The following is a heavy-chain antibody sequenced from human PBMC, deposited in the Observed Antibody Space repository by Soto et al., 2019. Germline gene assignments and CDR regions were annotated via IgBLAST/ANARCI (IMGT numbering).Heavy chain of an antibody. CDR3: ARGKAAAGTDSFDY. CDR2: INHSGST. CDR1: GGSFSGYY. J-gene: IGHJ4*02. Sequence: QVQLQQWGAGLLKPSETLSLTCAVYGGSFSGYYWSWIRQPPGKGLEWIGEINHSGSTNYNPSLKSRVTSSVDTSKHQFSLELSSVTAADTAVYYCARGKAAAGTDSFDYWGQGTLVTVSS. V-gene: IGHV4-34*01. D-gene: IGHD6-13*01.